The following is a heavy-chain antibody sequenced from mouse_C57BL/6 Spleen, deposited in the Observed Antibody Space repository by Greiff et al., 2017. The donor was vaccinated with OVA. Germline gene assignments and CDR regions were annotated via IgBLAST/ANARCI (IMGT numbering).Heavy chain of an antibody. Sequence: VQLQQPGAELVRPGSSVKLSCKASGYTFTSYWMHWVKQRPIQGLEWIGNIDPSDSETHYNQKFKDKSTLTVDKSSSTAYMQLSSLTSEDSAVYYCARGGYYGSSYSYFDYWGQGTTLTVSS. CDR1: GYTFTSYW. CDR3: ARGGYYGSSYSYFDY. V-gene: IGHV1-52*01. CDR2: IDPSDSET. J-gene: IGHJ2*01. D-gene: IGHD1-1*01.